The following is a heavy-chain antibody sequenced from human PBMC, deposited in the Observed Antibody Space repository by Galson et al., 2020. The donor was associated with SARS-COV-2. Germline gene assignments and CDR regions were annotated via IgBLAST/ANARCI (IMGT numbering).Heavy chain of an antibody. CDR2: MNPNSGNT. J-gene: IGHJ3*02. V-gene: IGHV1-8*01. D-gene: IGHD2-2*01. CDR3: ASKPAAIRAFDI. CDR1: GYTFTSYD. Sequence: ASVKVSCKASGYTFTSYDINWVRQATGQWLEWMGWMNPNSGNTGYAQKFQGRVTMTRNTSISTAHMELSSLRSEDTAVYYCASKPAAIRAFDIWGQGTMVTVSS.